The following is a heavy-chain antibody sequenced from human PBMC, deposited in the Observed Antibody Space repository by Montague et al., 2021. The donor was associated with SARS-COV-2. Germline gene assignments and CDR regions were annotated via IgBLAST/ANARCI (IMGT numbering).Heavy chain of an antibody. CDR2: ISDSGST. Sequence: SETLSLTCVVSGDSISTDNWWTWVRLPPGKGLEWIGYISDSGSTNYNPSLTSRATMSVDTSKNQFSLKVNSVTAADTAVYYCARHYSATLPAVYWGQGTLVTVSS. D-gene: IGHD2-15*01. CDR3: ARHYSATLPAVY. CDR1: GDSISTDNW. J-gene: IGHJ4*02. V-gene: IGHV4-4*02.